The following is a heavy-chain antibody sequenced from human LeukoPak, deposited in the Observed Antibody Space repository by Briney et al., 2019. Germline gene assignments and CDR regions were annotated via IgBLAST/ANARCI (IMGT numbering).Heavy chain of an antibody. D-gene: IGHD3-10*01. CDR2: IYYSGST. Sequence: SETLSLTCTVSGGSISSSSYYWGWIRQPPGKGLEWIGSIYYSGSTYYNPSLKSRVTISVDTSKNQFSLKLSSVTAADTAVYYCARVFGRYYYGSGTSAAYDYWGQGTLVTVSS. CDR3: ARVFGRYYYGSGTSAAYDY. CDR1: GGSISSSSYY. V-gene: IGHV4-39*07. J-gene: IGHJ4*02.